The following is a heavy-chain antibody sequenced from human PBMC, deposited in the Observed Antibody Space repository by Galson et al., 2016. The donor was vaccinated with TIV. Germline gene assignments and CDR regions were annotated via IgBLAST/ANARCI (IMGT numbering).Heavy chain of an antibody. J-gene: IGHJ6*02. CDR3: AKDRNTAMDTYHQYYGMDA. V-gene: IGHV1-69*13. CDR1: GDTFLSYP. CDR2: FIPLFGTP. Sequence: SVKVSCKASGDTFLSYPFNWVRQAPGQGLEWMGGFIPLFGTPNYAQKFQGRVTITADDSTSTVHMELSSLRSEDTAVYYWAKDRNTAMDTYHQYYGMDAGGQGTTVPVSS. D-gene: IGHD5-18*01.